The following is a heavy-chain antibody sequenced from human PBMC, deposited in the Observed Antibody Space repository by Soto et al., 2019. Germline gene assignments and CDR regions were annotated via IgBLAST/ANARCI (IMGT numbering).Heavy chain of an antibody. Sequence: EVQLVASGGGLVQPGGSLRLSCAASGFTFSSYSMNWVRQAPGKGLEWVSYISSSSSTIYYADSVKGRFTIARDNAKNSLYLQMNSLRAEDTAVYYCARDCDYIWGSYRYNAFDIWGQGTMVTVSS. D-gene: IGHD3-16*02. CDR3: ARDCDYIWGSYRYNAFDI. CDR2: ISSSSSTI. CDR1: GFTFSSYS. J-gene: IGHJ3*02. V-gene: IGHV3-48*01.